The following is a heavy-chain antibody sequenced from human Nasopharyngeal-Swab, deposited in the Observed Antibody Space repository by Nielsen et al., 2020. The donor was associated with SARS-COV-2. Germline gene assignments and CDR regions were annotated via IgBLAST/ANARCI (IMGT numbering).Heavy chain of an antibody. D-gene: IGHD3-3*01. Sequence: GESLKISCAASGFTFSSYEMNWVRQASGKGLEWVGRIRSKANSYATAYAASVKGRFTISRDDSKNTAYLQMNSLKTEDTAVYYCTRQPPILYDRDFDYWGQGTLVTVSS. J-gene: IGHJ4*02. CDR1: GFTFSSYE. CDR3: TRQPPILYDRDFDY. CDR2: IRSKANSYAT. V-gene: IGHV3-73*01.